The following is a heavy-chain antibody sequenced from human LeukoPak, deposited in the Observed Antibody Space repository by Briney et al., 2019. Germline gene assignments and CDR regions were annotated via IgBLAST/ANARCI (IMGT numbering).Heavy chain of an antibody. D-gene: IGHD6-13*01. V-gene: IGHV3-23*01. CDR3: ASIADDYYYYYMDV. J-gene: IGHJ6*03. Sequence: GGSLRLSCAASGFTFSSYGMSWVRQAPGKGLEWVSAISGSGGSTYYADSVKGRFTISRDNSKNTLYLQMNSLRAEDTAVYYCASIADDYYYYYMDVWGKGTTVTVSS. CDR1: GFTFSSYG. CDR2: ISGSGGST.